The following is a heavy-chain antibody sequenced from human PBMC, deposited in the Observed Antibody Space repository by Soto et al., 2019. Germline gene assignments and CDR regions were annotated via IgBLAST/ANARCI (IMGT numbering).Heavy chain of an antibody. CDR3: ARDRGYDAHDYYYNAMDV. J-gene: IGHJ6*02. Sequence: EVQLVESGGGLVKPGGSLRLSCISSGFTFRTYTMNWVRQAPGKGLEWVSGIRGFSPYTFYAESVKGRFTISRDNAKNSLYLQMNSRRAEDTAVYYCARDRGYDAHDYYYNAMDVWGQGTTVTFSS. CDR2: IRGFSPYT. V-gene: IGHV3-21*01. D-gene: IGHD2-15*01. CDR1: GFTFRTYT.